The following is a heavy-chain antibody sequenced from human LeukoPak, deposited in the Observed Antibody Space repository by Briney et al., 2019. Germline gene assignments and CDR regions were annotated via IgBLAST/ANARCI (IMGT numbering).Heavy chain of an antibody. D-gene: IGHD1-26*01. J-gene: IGHJ4*02. CDR2: INSDGSTT. CDR1: GFTFSSYW. Sequence: GGSLRLSCAASGFTFSSYWMHWVRHAPGKGWVLFSLINSDGSTTSYAASVKGRFTISRDNAKNTLYLQITTLRAEDTAVYYCASAATRLDYWGQGTLVTVSS. V-gene: IGHV3-74*01. CDR3: ASAATRLDY.